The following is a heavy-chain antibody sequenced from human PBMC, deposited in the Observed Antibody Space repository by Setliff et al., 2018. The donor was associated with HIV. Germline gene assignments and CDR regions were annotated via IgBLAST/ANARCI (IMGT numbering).Heavy chain of an antibody. CDR2: IFYSGST. CDR1: GGSVSTGNYY. J-gene: IGHJ6*04. Sequence: SETLSLTCTVSGGSVSTGNYYWNWIRLPPGKGLEWIGYIFYSGSTNYNPSLKSRVTISVDTSKNQFSLRLNSVTAADTAIYYCTRRGADSYYPRPLDVWGKGTTVTAPQ. V-gene: IGHV4-61*01. CDR3: TRRGADSYYPRPLDV. D-gene: IGHD3-10*01.